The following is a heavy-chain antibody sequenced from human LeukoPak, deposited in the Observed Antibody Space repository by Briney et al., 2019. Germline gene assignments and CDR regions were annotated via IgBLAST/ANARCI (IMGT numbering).Heavy chain of an antibody. CDR2: MNPNSGNT. Sequence: ASVKVACKASGYTFTSYDINWVRQATGQGLEWMGWMNPNSGNTGYAQKFQGRVAITRNTSISTAYMELSSLRSEDTAVYYCARGRPGSSLPYYYYMDVWGKGTTVTVSS. CDR3: ARGRPGSSLPYYYYMDV. V-gene: IGHV1-8*03. J-gene: IGHJ6*03. CDR1: GYTFTSYD. D-gene: IGHD2-15*01.